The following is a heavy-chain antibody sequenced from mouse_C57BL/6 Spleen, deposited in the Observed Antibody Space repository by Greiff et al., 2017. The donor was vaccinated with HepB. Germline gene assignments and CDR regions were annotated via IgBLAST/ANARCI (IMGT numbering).Heavy chain of an antibody. CDR3: ARGADGAMDY. J-gene: IGHJ4*01. CDR1: GFTFSDYY. CDR2: INYDGSST. Sequence: EVQLVESEGGLVQPGSSMKLSCTASGFTFSDYYMAWVRQVPEKGLEWVANINYDGSSTYYLDSLKSRFIISRDNAKNILYLQMSSLKSEDTATYYCARGADGAMDYWGQGTSVTVSS. V-gene: IGHV5-16*01.